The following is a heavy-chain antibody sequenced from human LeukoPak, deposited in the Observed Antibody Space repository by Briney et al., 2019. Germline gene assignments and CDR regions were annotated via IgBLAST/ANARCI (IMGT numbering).Heavy chain of an antibody. J-gene: IGHJ5*02. CDR1: RFTFSSNW. V-gene: IGHV3-7*05. CDR3: ASQSFGRFDP. CDR2: IKEDGSVK. Sequence: GGSLRLSCVVSRFTFSSNWVSWVRQAPGKGLEWVGNIKEDGSVKYYVDSVKGRFTISRDNAKNSLYLQMNSLGAEKTSVYYCASQSFGRFDPWGQGTRVTVSS. D-gene: IGHD3-16*01.